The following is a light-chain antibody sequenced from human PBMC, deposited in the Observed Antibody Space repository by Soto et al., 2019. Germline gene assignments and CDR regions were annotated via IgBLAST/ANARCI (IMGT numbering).Light chain of an antibody. J-gene: IGLJ1*01. V-gene: IGLV1-47*01. Sequence: QSVLTQSPSASGTPGQRVTISCSGSRSNIGRNFVYWYQHVPGTAPRLLIQRNNERPSGVPDRFSGSKSGNTASLTVSGLQPEDEAEYFCSSYSRSINYVFGTGTKVTVL. CDR3: SSYSRSINYV. CDR2: RNN. CDR1: RSNIGRNF.